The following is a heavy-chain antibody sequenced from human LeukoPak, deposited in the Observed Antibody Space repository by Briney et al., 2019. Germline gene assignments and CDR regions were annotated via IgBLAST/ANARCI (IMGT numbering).Heavy chain of an antibody. V-gene: IGHV3-23*01. J-gene: IGHJ4*02. CDR3: AKDYDSSGYYILDY. D-gene: IGHD3-22*01. CDR1: GFTFSSYA. CDR2: ISGSGGST. Sequence: GSLRLSCAASGFTFSSYAMSWVRQAPGKGLEWVSAISGSGGSTYYADSVKGRFTISRDNSKNTLYLQMNSLRAEDTAVYYCAKDYDSSGYYILDYWGQGTLVTVSS.